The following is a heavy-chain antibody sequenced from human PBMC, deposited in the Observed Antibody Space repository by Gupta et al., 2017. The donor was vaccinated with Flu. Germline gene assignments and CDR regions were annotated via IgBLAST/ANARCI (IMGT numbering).Heavy chain of an antibody. D-gene: IGHD3-22*01. Sequence: EVHLVESGGGLVKPGGSLRLSCAASGFTFTNAWMSWVRQAPGKGLEWLGRIKGSADGGTTDYAAPGKGRFTISRDDSKNTLDLQMNSLKTEEPAVYYCTTVRYYDASGDLSWAIEWGQGTLVTVS. V-gene: IGHV3-15*01. CDR2: IKGSADGGTT. CDR3: TTVRYYDASGDLSWAIE. J-gene: IGHJ4*02. CDR1: GFTFTNAW.